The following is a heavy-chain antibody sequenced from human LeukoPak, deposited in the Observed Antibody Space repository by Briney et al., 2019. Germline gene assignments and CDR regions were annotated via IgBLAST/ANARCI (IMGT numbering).Heavy chain of an antibody. D-gene: IGHD3-3*01. CDR1: GGTFSSYT. CDR3: ARGYCDFWSGYFL. CDR2: IIPILGIA. Sequence: SVKVSCKASGGTFSSYTISWVRQAPGQGLEWMGRIIPILGIANYAQKFQGRVAITADKSTSTAYMELSSLRSEDTAVYYCARGYCDFWSGYFLWGQGTLVTVSS. J-gene: IGHJ4*02. V-gene: IGHV1-69*02.